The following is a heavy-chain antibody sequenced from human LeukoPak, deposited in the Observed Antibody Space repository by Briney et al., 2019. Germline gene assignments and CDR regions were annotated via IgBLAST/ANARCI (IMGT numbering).Heavy chain of an antibody. Sequence: GGSLRLSSAASGFTFSSYSMNWVRQAPGKGLEWVSYISSSSSTIYYADSVKGRFTISRDNAKNSLYLQMNSLRDEDTAVYYCARGSYYDSSSYPRRVAEYFQHWGQGTLVTVSS. D-gene: IGHD3-22*01. CDR2: ISSSSSTI. CDR3: ARGSYYDSSSYPRRVAEYFQH. CDR1: GFTFSSYS. V-gene: IGHV3-48*02. J-gene: IGHJ1*01.